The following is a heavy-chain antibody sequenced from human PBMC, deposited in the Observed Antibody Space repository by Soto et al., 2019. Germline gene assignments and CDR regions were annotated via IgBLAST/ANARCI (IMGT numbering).Heavy chain of an antibody. J-gene: IGHJ5*02. D-gene: IGHD2-15*01. CDR2: ISGSGGST. V-gene: IGHV3-23*01. CDR3: AKRPQGYCSGGSCYP. Sequence: GGSLRLSCAASGFTFSSYAMSWVRQAPGKGLEWVSAISGSGGSTYYADSVKGRFTISRDNSKNTLYLQMNSLRAEDTAVYYCAKRPQGYCSGGSCYPWGQGTLVTVSS. CDR1: GFTFSSYA.